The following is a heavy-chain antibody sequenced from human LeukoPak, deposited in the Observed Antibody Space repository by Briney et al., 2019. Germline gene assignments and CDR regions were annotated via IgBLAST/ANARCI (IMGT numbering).Heavy chain of an antibody. V-gene: IGHV3-23*01. J-gene: IGHJ4*02. CDR3: AKARGYCSGDTCYYFDY. D-gene: IGHD2-15*01. CDR1: AFTFTTYS. Sequence: GGSLRLSCAASAFTFTTYSMNWVRQAPGKGLEWVSGMSGSGGSIHYADSVKGRFTISRDNSKNTLYLQMNSLRAEDTAVYYCAKARGYCSGDTCYYFDYWGQGTLVTVSS. CDR2: MSGSGGSI.